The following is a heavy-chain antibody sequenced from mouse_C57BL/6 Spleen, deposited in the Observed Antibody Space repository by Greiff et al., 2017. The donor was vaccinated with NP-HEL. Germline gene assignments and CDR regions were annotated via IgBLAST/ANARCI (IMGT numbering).Heavy chain of an antibody. CDR2: IDPENGDT. CDR3: TTGSSPLGDY. Sequence: VQLQQSGAELVRPGASVKLSCTASGFNIKDDYMHWVKQRPEQGLEWIGWIDPENGDTEYASKFQGKATITADTSSNTAYLQLSSLTSEDTAVYYCTTGSSPLGDYWGKGTTLTVSS. CDR1: GFNIKDDY. J-gene: IGHJ2*01. D-gene: IGHD1-1*01. V-gene: IGHV14-4*01.